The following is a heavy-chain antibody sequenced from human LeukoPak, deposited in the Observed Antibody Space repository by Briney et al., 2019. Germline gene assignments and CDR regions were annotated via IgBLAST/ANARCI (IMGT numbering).Heavy chain of an antibody. CDR3: ARPSTYYYDSSGTEYFQH. V-gene: IGHV4-34*01. Sequence: PSETLSLTCAVYGGSFSGYYWSWIRQPPGKGLEWIGEINHSRSTNYNPSLKSRVTISVDTSKNQFSLKLSSMTAADTAVYYCARPSTYYYDSSGTEYFQHWGQGTLVTVSS. D-gene: IGHD3-22*01. CDR1: GGSFSGYY. CDR2: INHSRST. J-gene: IGHJ1*01.